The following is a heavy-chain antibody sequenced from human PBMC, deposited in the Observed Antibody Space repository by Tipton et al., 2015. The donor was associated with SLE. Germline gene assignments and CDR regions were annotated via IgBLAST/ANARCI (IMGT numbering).Heavy chain of an antibody. D-gene: IGHD1-26*01. J-gene: IGHJ4*02. CDR3: ASVHRYSGSYLRGYFDY. CDR2: INHSEST. CDR1: GGSISSSSYY. V-gene: IGHV4-39*07. Sequence: TLSLTCTVSGGSISSSSYYWGWIRQPPGKGLEWIGEINHSESTNYNPSLKSRVTISVDTSKNQFSLKLSSVTAADTAVYYCASVHRYSGSYLRGYFDYWGQGTLVTVSS.